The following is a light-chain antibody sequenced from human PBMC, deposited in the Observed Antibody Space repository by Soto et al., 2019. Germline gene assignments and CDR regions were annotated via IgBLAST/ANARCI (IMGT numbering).Light chain of an antibody. CDR1: SSDVGGYNY. Sequence: QSALTQPRSVSGSPGQSVTISCTGTSSDVGGYNYVSWYQQHPGKAPKLMIYDVSKRPSGVPDRFSGSKSGNTASLTISGLQAGDEADYYCCSYAGSYTFGVFGGGTKVTVL. CDR3: CSYAGSYTFGV. J-gene: IGLJ2*01. CDR2: DVS. V-gene: IGLV2-11*01.